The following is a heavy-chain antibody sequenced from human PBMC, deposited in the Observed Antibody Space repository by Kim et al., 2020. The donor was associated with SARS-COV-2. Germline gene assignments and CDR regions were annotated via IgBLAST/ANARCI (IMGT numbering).Heavy chain of an antibody. J-gene: IGHJ6*02. Sequence: SETLSLTCTVSGGSISSYYWSWIRQPPGKGLEWIGYIYYSGSTNYNPSLKSRVTISVDTSKNQFSLKLSSVTAADTAVYYCARDFPVSGYYYVMDVWG. D-gene: IGHD3-10*01. CDR1: GGSISSYY. CDR2: IYYSGST. V-gene: IGHV4-59*01. CDR3: ARDFPVSGYYYVMDV.